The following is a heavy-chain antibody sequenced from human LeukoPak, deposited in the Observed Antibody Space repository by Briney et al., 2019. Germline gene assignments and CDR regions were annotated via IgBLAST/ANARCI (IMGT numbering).Heavy chain of an antibody. CDR1: GFTFSSYW. J-gene: IGHJ4*02. Sequence: GGSLRLSCAASGFTFSSYWMSWVRQAPGRGLEWVANIKQDGSEKYYVDSVKGRFTISRDNAKNSLYLQMNSLRAEDTAVYYCATILGYCSGGSCYSDYWGQGTLVTVSS. CDR3: ATILGYCSGGSCYSDY. CDR2: IKQDGSEK. V-gene: IGHV3-7*01. D-gene: IGHD2-15*01.